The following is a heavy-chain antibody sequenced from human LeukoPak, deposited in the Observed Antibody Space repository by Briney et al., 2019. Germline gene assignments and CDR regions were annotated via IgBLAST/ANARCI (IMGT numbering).Heavy chain of an antibody. V-gene: IGHV4-34*01. CDR2: INHSGST. J-gene: IGHJ3*02. CDR1: GGSFSGYY. D-gene: IGHD3-9*01. CDR3: ARRSTLNYDILTGPSRYAFDI. Sequence: PSETLSLTCAVYGGSFSGYYWSWIRQPPGKGLEWMGEINHSGSTNYNQSLKSRVTISVDTSKNQFSLKLSSVTAADTAVYYCARRSTLNYDILTGPSRYAFDIWGQGTMVTVSS.